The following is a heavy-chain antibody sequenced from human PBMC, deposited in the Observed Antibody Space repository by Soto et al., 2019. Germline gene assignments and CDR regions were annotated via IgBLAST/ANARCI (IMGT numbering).Heavy chain of an antibody. CDR2: INHSGST. CDR1: GGSFSGYY. D-gene: IGHD3-3*01. Sequence: SETLSLTCAVYGGSFSGYYWSWIRQPPGKGLEWIGEINHSGSTNYNPSLKSRVTISVDTSKNQFSLKLGSVTAADTAVYYCARDASGYGYFDYWGPGTLVTVSS. J-gene: IGHJ4*02. CDR3: ARDASGYGYFDY. V-gene: IGHV4-34*01.